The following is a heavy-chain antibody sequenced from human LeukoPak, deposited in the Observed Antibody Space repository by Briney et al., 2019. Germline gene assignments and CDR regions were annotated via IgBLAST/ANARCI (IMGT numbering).Heavy chain of an antibody. V-gene: IGHV1-3*03. CDR2: INAGNGNT. J-gene: IGHJ4*02. Sequence: GASVKVSCKASGYTFTSYAMHWVRQAPGQRLEWMGWINAGNGNTKYSQEFQGRVTITRDTSASTAYMELSSLRSEDMAVYYCARARIVGATNLDYWGQGTLVTVSS. D-gene: IGHD1-26*01. CDR1: GYTFTSYA. CDR3: ARARIVGATNLDY.